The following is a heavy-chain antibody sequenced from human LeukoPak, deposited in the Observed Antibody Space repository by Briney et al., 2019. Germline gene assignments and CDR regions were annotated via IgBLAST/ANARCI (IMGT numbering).Heavy chain of an antibody. Sequence: RVTISVDTSKNQFSLKLSSVTAADTAIYYCARLVHEYYYDSSGFFDYWGQGTLVTVSS. D-gene: IGHD3-22*01. J-gene: IGHJ4*02. V-gene: IGHV4-59*08. CDR3: ARLVHEYYYDSSGFFDY.